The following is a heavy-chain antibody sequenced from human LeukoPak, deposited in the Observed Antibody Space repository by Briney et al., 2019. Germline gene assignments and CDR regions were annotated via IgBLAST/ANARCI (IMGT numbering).Heavy chain of an antibody. D-gene: IGHD6-19*01. CDR2: IYYSGST. CDR1: GGSISSSSHY. J-gene: IGHJ4*02. Sequence: SETLSLTCTVSGGSISSSSHYWGWIRQPPGKGLEWIGSIYYSGSTYYNPSLKSRVTISVDTSKNQFSLKLSSVTAADTAVYYCARHWGSSGWNYFDYWGQRTLVTVSS. CDR3: ARHWGSSGWNYFDY. V-gene: IGHV4-39*01.